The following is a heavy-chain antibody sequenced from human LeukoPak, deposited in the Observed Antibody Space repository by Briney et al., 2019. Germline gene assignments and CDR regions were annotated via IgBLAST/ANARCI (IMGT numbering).Heavy chain of an antibody. Sequence: GGSLRLSCAVSGITLSNYGMSWVHQAPGKGLEWVAGISDSGGSTNYADSVKGRFTISRDNPKNTLYLQMNSLRAEDTAVYFCAKRGVVIRVILVGFHKEAYYFDSWGQGALVTVSS. CDR3: AKRGVVIRVILVGFHKEAYYFDS. D-gene: IGHD3-22*01. V-gene: IGHV3-23*01. CDR2: ISDSGGST. J-gene: IGHJ4*02. CDR1: GITLSNYG.